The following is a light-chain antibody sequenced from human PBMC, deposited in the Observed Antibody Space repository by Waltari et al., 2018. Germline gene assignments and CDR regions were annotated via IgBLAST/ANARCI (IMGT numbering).Light chain of an antibody. Sequence: EIVLTQSPGTLSLSPGERATLSCRASQSVSSSYLAWYQQKPSQAPRLLIYGASSRATGIPDRFSGSGSGTDFTLTISRLEPEDFAVYDCQQYGSSPLTFGPGTKVDIK. CDR2: GAS. V-gene: IGKV3-20*01. J-gene: IGKJ3*01. CDR1: QSVSSSY. CDR3: QQYGSSPLT.